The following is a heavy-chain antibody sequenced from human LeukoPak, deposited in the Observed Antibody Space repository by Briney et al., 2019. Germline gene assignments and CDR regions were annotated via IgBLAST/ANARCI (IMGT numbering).Heavy chain of an antibody. CDR3: AKRLGARRAFDY. J-gene: IGHJ4*02. V-gene: IGHV3-23*01. CDR2: ISGDSRAI. CDR1: GFTFSNYG. Sequence: PGGSLRLSCVASGFTFSNYGMSWVRQAPGKGLEWVSGISGDSRAIDYAAPVKGRFTISRDNSRNTLYVQMNSLRADDTAVYFCAKRLGARRAFDYWGQGTLVTVSS. D-gene: IGHD4/OR15-4a*01.